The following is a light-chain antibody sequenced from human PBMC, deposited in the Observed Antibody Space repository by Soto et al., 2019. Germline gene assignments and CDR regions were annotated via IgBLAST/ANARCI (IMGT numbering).Light chain of an antibody. V-gene: IGKV3-15*01. CDR3: QQYNNWPRT. J-gene: IGKJ1*01. CDR1: QSVSNN. CDR2: GAS. Sequence: EIVMTQSPATLSVSPGERVTLSCRASQSVSNNLAWYQQKPGQAPGLLIYGASTRATGIPARFSGSGSGTEFTLTISSLQSEDFAVYYCQQYNNWPRTFGQGTKVDIK.